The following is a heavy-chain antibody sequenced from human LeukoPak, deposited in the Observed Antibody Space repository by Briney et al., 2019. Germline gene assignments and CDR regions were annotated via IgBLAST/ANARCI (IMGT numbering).Heavy chain of an antibody. V-gene: IGHV3-74*01. J-gene: IGHJ5*02. CDR1: GFTFSSYW. CDR3: ARDRSPGWFDP. Sequence: GGSLRLSCAASGFTFSSYWMHWVRQAPGKGLVWVSRIKGDGSSTSYADFVKGRFTISRDNAKNTLYLQINSLRADDTAVYYCARDRSPGWFDPWGQGTLVTVSS. CDR2: IKGDGSST. D-gene: IGHD1-26*01.